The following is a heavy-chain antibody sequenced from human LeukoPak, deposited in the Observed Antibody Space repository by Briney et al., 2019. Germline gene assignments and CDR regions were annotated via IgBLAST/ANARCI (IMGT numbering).Heavy chain of an antibody. Sequence: SETLSLTCTVSGGSISSYYWSWIRQPPGKGLEWIGYIYYSGSTNYNPSLKSRVTISVDTSKNQFSLKLSSVTAADTAVYFCARDAEYFDQYYFDYWGQGTLVTVSS. V-gene: IGHV4-59*01. J-gene: IGHJ4*02. CDR1: GGSISSYY. CDR2: IYYSGST. D-gene: IGHD3-9*01. CDR3: ARDAEYFDQYYFDY.